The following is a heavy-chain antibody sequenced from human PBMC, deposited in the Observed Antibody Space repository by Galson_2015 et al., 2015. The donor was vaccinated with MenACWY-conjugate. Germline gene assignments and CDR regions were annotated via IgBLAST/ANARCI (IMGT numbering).Heavy chain of an antibody. V-gene: IGHV3-74*01. CDR1: GFTFSTYW. Sequence: SLRLSCAASGFTFSTYWMHWVRQAPGKGLVWVSRINSDGRSTSYADSVKGRFTISRDNAKNTLYLQMNSLRAEDTAVYYCARLGGTNRPPSPSAPWGKETLVTVS. CDR3: ARLGGTNRPPSPSAP. CDR2: INSDGRST. D-gene: IGHD1-26*01. J-gene: IGHJ5*02.